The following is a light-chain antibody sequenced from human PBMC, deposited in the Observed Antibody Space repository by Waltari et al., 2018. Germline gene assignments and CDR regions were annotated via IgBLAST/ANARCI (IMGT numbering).Light chain of an antibody. CDR3: QQYDGEVVT. CDR2: GTS. Sequence: EIVLTQSPGTLSLSPGERATLSCRARQSVTSISLSWYQQKLRQAPRLLIYGTSSRATGIPDRFSGSGSGTDFTLTISRLEPEDFAVYYCQQYDGEVVTFGGGTKVEI. CDR1: QSVTSIS. V-gene: IGKV3-20*01. J-gene: IGKJ4*01.